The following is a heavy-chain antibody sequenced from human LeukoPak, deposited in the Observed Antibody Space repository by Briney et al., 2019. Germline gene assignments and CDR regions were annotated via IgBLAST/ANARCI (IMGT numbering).Heavy chain of an antibody. CDR2: INQGGSDK. Sequence: GGSLRLSCAASGFTFSCHWMSWVRQAPGKGLEWVANINQGGSDKYYVDSVKGRFTIFRNNANNLLYLQMNSVRGEDTAVYYCTRDRSRAEDDWGQGTLVSVSS. CDR3: TRDRSRAEDD. V-gene: IGHV3-7*01. CDR1: GFTFSCHW. J-gene: IGHJ4*02. D-gene: IGHD1-14*01.